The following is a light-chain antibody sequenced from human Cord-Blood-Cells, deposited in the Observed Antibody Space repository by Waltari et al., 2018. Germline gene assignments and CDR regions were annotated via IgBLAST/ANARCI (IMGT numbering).Light chain of an antibody. V-gene: IGLV2-14*03. CDR1: SSDGGGYNY. CDR2: DVS. Sequence: QSALTQPASVSGSPGQSITISCTGTSSDGGGYNYVSWYQQHPGKAPNLMIYDVSNRPSGVSNRFSGSKSGNTASLTISGLQAEDEADYYCSSYTSSSTYVFGTGTKVTVL. CDR3: SSYTSSSTYV. J-gene: IGLJ1*01.